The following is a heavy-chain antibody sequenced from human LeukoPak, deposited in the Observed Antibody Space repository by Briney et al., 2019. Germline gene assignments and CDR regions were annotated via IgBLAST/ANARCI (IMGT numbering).Heavy chain of an antibody. V-gene: IGHV3-21*01. CDR1: GFTFSSYA. Sequence: PGGSLRLSCAASGFTFSSYAMSWVRQAPGKGLEWVSSISMSGFYIYYADSAEGRFTISRDNAKNSVYLQMESLRAEDTAIYYCARDAFGGNRSPRYWYFDLWGRGTLVTVSS. D-gene: IGHD4-23*01. J-gene: IGHJ2*01. CDR3: ARDAFGGNRSPRYWYFDL. CDR2: ISMSGFYI.